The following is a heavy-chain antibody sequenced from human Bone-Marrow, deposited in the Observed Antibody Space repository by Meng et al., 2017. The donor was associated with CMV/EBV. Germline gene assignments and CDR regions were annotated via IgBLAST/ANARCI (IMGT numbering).Heavy chain of an antibody. J-gene: IGHJ6*01. Sequence: SETLSLTCTVPGGPISSYYWSWIRQPAGKGLEWIGRIYTSGSTNYNPSLKSRVTMSVDTSKNQFSLKLSSVTAADTAVYCCAKGLYSSSWYVPRTHYYYYGMDVWGQGTTVTVSS. CDR2: IYTSGST. V-gene: IGHV4-4*07. CDR3: AKGLYSSSWYVPRTHYYYYGMDV. D-gene: IGHD6-13*01. CDR1: GGPISSYY.